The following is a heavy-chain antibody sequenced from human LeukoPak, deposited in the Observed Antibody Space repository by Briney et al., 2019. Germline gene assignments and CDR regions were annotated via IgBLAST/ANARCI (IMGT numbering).Heavy chain of an antibody. J-gene: IGHJ6*03. CDR3: ARDRNTAMDYYYYMDV. CDR2: IYSGGST. D-gene: IGHD5-18*01. Sequence: GGSLRLSCAASGLSVSSNYMSWVRQAPGKGLEWVSVIYSGGSTYYADSVKGRFTISRDNSKNTLYLQMNSLRAEDTAVYYCARDRNTAMDYYYYMDVWGKGTTVTVSS. V-gene: IGHV3-53*01. CDR1: GLSVSSNY.